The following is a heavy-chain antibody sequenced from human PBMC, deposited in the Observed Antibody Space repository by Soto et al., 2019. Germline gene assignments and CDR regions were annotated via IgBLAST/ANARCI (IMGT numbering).Heavy chain of an antibody. CDR1: GGSFSGYY. J-gene: IGHJ4*02. CDR3: ARGRIAARRGTLGFDY. CDR2: INHSGST. Sequence: SETLSLTCAVYGGSFSGYYWSWIRQPPGKGLEWIGEINHSGSTNYNPSLKSRVTIPVDTSKNQFSLKLSSVTAADTAVYYCARGRIAARRGTLGFDYWGQGTLVTVSS. D-gene: IGHD6-6*01. V-gene: IGHV4-34*01.